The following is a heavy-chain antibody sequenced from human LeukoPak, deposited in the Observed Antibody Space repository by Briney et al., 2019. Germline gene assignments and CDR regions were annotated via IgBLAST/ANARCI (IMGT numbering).Heavy chain of an antibody. V-gene: IGHV3-30*02. J-gene: IGHJ4*02. Sequence: PGGSLRLSXAASGFTFSSYGMHWVRQAPGKGLEWVAFIRYDGSNKYYADSVKGRFTISRDNSKNTLYLQMNSLRAEDTAVYYCAKDLRGGVVTIQVYFDYWGQGTLVTVSS. CDR3: AKDLRGGVVTIQVYFDY. CDR1: GFTFSSYG. CDR2: IRYDGSNK. D-gene: IGHD3-3*01.